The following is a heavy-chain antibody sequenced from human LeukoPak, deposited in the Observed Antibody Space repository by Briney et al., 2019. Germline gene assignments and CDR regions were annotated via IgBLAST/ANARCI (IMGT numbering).Heavy chain of an antibody. CDR1: GFTFGDYA. Sequence: GGSLRLSCTASGFTFGDYAMSWVRQAPGKGLVWVGFIRSKAYGGTTEYAASVKGRFTISRDDSKSIAYLQMNSLKTEDTAVYYCTSHLWSPGGYYYYYMDVWGKGTTVTVSS. CDR3: TSHLWSPGGYYYYYMDV. CDR2: IRSKAYGGTT. V-gene: IGHV3-49*04. J-gene: IGHJ6*03. D-gene: IGHD2-8*01.